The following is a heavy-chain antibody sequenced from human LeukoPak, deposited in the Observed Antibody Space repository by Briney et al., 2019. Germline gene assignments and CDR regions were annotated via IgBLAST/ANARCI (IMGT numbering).Heavy chain of an antibody. V-gene: IGHV3-48*01. Sequence: PGGSLRLSCAASGFTFSSYSMNWVRQAPGKGLEWVSYISSSSSTIYYADSVKGRFTISGDNAKNSLYLQMNSLRAEDTAVYYCVQEKDYWGQGTLVTVSS. CDR2: ISSSSSTI. CDR1: GFTFSSYS. D-gene: IGHD1-1*01. J-gene: IGHJ4*02. CDR3: VQEKDY.